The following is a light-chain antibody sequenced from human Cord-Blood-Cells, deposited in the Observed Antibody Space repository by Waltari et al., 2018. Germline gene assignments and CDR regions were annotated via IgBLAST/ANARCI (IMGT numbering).Light chain of an antibody. J-gene: IGKJ2*01. Sequence: EIVLTQSPGTLSLSPGERATLSCRASQSVSSSYLAWYQQKPGQAPRLLIYGASSRATGIPDRFSGSGSETDFTLTISRLEPEDFAVYYCQQYGSTFMYTFGQGTKLEFK. V-gene: IGKV3-20*01. CDR3: QQYGSTFMYT. CDR1: QSVSSSY. CDR2: GAS.